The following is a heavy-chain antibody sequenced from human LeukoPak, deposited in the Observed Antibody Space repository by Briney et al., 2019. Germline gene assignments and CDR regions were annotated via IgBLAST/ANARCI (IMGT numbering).Heavy chain of an antibody. CDR1: GGTFSSYA. V-gene: IGHV1-69*05. CDR3: ASSYYYDSSGYYL. D-gene: IGHD3-22*01. J-gene: IGHJ5*02. Sequence: SVKVSYKASGGTFSSYAISWVRQAPGQGLEWMGGIIPIFGTANYAQKFQGRVTITTDESTSTAFMELSSLRSEDTAVYYCASSYYYDSSGYYLWGQGTLVTVSS. CDR2: IIPIFGTA.